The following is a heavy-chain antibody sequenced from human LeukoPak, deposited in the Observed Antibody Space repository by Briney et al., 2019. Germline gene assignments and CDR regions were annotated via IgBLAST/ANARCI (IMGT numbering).Heavy chain of an antibody. J-gene: IGHJ5*02. V-gene: IGHV1-2*06. CDR3: VRDYSASSGYSWS. CDR1: GYTFTGYY. D-gene: IGHD3-22*01. CDR2: INPNSGGT. Sequence: ASVKLSCKASGYTFTGYYMHWVRQAPGQGLEWMRRINPNSGGTNYAQKFQGRVTMTRDTSISTAYMELSRLRSDVTPVYYCVRDYSASSGYSWSWGPGELVTVSS.